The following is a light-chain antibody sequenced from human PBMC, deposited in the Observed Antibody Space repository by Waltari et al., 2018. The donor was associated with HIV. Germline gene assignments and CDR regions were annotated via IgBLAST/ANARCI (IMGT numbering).Light chain of an antibody. J-gene: IGLJ2*01. V-gene: IGLV1-44*01. Sequence: QSVLTQSPSASGAPGQRVAISCSGSSSNIGSNRVTWYQHLPGTAPKLLIFDNNQRPSGVPDRFSGSKSGTSASLAISGLQSEDEADYYCQSYDSSLSGSVFGGGTKLTVL. CDR2: DNN. CDR1: SSNIGSNR. CDR3: QSYDSSLSGSV.